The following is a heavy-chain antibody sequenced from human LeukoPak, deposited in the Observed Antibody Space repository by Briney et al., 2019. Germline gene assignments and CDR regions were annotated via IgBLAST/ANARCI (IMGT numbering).Heavy chain of an antibody. J-gene: IGHJ6*03. V-gene: IGHV1-2*02. CDR1: GYTFTGYY. D-gene: IGHD6-13*01. Sequence: GASVKVSCKASGYTFTGYYMHWVRQAPGQGLEWMGWINPNSGGTNYAQKFQGRVTMTRDTSISTAYMELSRLRSDDTAVYYCARCEAPGIAAAGTDYYYYYMDVWGKGTTVTISS. CDR3: ARCEAPGIAAAGTDYYYYYMDV. CDR2: INPNSGGT.